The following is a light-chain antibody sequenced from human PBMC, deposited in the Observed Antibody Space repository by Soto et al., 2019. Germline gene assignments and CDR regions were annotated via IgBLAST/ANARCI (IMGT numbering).Light chain of an antibody. V-gene: IGLV1-40*01. J-gene: IGLJ2*01. CDR1: SSNIGAGYD. CDR2: GNT. CDR3: QSYDNSLSTSV. Sequence: QSVLTQPPSVSGAPGQRVTISCTGSSSNIGAGYDVHWYEQLPGTAPKLLIYGNTNRPSGVPDRFSGSKSGTSASLAITGLQAEDGADYYCQSYDNSLSTSVFGGGTKLTVL.